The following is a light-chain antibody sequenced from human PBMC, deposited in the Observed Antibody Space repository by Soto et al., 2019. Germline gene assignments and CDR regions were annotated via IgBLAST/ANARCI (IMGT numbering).Light chain of an antibody. Sequence: DIQMTQSPSTLSASVGDRVTITCRASQSISSWLAWYQQKPGKAPKLLIYDASSLESGVPSRFSGSGSGTEFTLTISSLQPGDFATYYCQQYNSYSPWTCRQGTKVEIK. CDR1: QSISSW. J-gene: IGKJ1*01. V-gene: IGKV1-5*01. CDR2: DAS. CDR3: QQYNSYSPWT.